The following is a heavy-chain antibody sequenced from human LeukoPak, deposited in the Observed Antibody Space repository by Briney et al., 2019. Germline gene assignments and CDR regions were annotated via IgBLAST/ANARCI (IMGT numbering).Heavy chain of an antibody. CDR3: AKGTSPQYYYYMDV. Sequence: GGPLRLSCAASGFTFSIYAMNWVRQAPGKGLEWVSGISGSGGSTYYADSVKGRFTISRNNSKNTLFLQMNSLRAEDTAVYYCAKGTSPQYYYYMDVWGKGTTVTVSS. CDR1: GFTFSIYA. J-gene: IGHJ6*03. D-gene: IGHD2-2*01. CDR2: ISGSGGST. V-gene: IGHV3-23*01.